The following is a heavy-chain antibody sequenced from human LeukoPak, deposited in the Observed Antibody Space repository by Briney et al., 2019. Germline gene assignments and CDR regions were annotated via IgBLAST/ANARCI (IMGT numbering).Heavy chain of an antibody. D-gene: IGHD5-12*01. J-gene: IGHJ4*02. CDR3: AKGAYDYIEMGYFDY. Sequence: GGSLRLSYAASGFSISNSAMSWVRQAPGKGLEWVSLIVASSGSTFYADSVKGRSTISRDSSKNTLYLQMNSLRAEDMAVYYCAKGAYDYIEMGYFDYWGQGTLVTVSS. CDR1: GFSISNSA. CDR2: IVASSGST. V-gene: IGHV3-23*01.